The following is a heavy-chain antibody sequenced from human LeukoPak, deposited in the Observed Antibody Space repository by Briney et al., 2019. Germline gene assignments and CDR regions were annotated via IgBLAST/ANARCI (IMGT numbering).Heavy chain of an antibody. V-gene: IGHV1-69*02. CDR1: GGTFTSYT. CDR2: IIPILGIA. J-gene: IGHJ3*02. D-gene: IGHD2-2*01. CDR3: ASPRALYCSSTSCQTANGAFDI. Sequence: SSVKVSCKASGGTFTSYTISWVRQAPGQGLEWMGRIIPILGIANYAQKFQGRVTITADKSTSTAYLELSSLRSEDTAVYYCASPRALYCSSTSCQTANGAFDIWGQGTMVTVSS.